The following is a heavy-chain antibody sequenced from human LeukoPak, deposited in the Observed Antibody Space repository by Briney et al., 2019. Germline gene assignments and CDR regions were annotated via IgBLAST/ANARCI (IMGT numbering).Heavy chain of an antibody. Sequence: SETLSLTCTVSGGSISSSSYYWGWIRQPPGKGLEWIGSIYYSGSTYYNPSLKSRVTISVDTSKNQFSLKLSSVTAADTAVYYCARGIAAAGSLAVDYWGQGTLVTVSS. CDR2: IYYSGST. V-gene: IGHV4-39*07. CDR3: ARGIAAAGSLAVDY. D-gene: IGHD6-13*01. J-gene: IGHJ4*02. CDR1: GGSISSSSYY.